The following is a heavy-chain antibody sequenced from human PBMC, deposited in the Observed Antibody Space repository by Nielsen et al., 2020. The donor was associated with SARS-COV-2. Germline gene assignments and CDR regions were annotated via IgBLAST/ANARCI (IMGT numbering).Heavy chain of an antibody. Sequence: SETLSLTCAISGDSVSSSSAAWNWIRQSPSRGLEWLGRTYYRSKWYNDYAVSVKSRITINPDTSKNQFSLHLNSVTPEDTAVYYCARAPGVQLWFNGMDVWGQGTTVTVSS. D-gene: IGHD5-18*01. CDR1: GDSVSSSSAA. CDR2: TYYRSKWYN. J-gene: IGHJ6*02. CDR3: ARAPGVQLWFNGMDV. V-gene: IGHV6-1*01.